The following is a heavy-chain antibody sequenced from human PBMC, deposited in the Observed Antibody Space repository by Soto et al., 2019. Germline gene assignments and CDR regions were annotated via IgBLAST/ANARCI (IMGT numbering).Heavy chain of an antibody. V-gene: IGHV3-30-3*01. Sequence: GGSLRLSCAASGFTFSSYAMHWVRQAPGKGLEWVAVISYDGSNKYYADSVKGRFTISRDNSKNTLYLQMNSLRAEDTAVYYCARDPSRGYYDSSGYHYWGQGTLVTVSS. CDR2: ISYDGSNK. CDR3: ARDPSRGYYDSSGYHY. CDR1: GFTFSSYA. D-gene: IGHD3-22*01. J-gene: IGHJ4*02.